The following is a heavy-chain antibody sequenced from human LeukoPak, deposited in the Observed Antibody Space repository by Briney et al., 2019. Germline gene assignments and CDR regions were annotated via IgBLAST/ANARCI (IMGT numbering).Heavy chain of an antibody. Sequence: PSETLSLTCTVSGGSISSHYWSWIRQPPGKGLEWIGYIYYSGSTNYNPSLKGRVTISVDTSKNQFSLKLSSVTAADTAVYYCARGGIVPAATYTWFDPWGQGTLVTVSS. D-gene: IGHD2-2*01. CDR2: IYYSGST. V-gene: IGHV4-59*11. J-gene: IGHJ5*02. CDR3: ARGGIVPAATYTWFDP. CDR1: GGSISSHY.